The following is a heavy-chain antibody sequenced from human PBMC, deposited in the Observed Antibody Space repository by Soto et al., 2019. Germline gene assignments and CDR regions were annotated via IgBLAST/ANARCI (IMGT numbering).Heavy chain of an antibody. CDR3: ARSGAGYLY. Sequence: ASVKVSCKTSGYSFTGFYMHWVRQAPGQGLEWMGWINPNSGDTNYTQKFQGWVTMTRDTSFSTAYMELSRLRSDDTAVYYCARSGAGYLYWGQGTLVTVSS. CDR2: INPNSGDT. CDR1: GYSFTGFY. V-gene: IGHV1-2*04. D-gene: IGHD1-26*01. J-gene: IGHJ4*02.